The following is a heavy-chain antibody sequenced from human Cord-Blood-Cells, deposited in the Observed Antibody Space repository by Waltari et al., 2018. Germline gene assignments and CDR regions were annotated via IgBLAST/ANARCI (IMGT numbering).Heavy chain of an antibody. CDR1: GFTFSSYS. CDR2: ISSSRSYI. J-gene: IGHJ4*02. D-gene: IGHD3-16*01. Sequence: EVQLVESGGGLVKPGGSLRLSCAASGFTFSSYSMNWVRQAPGKGLEWVSSISSSRSYIYYADSVKGRFTISRDNAKNSLYLQMNSLRAEDTAVYYCAREGIRGGYFDYWGQGTLVTVSS. CDR3: AREGIRGGYFDY. V-gene: IGHV3-21*01.